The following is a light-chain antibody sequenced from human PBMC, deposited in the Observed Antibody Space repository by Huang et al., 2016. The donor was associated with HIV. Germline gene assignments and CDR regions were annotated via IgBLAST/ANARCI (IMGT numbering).Light chain of an antibody. J-gene: IGKJ1*01. CDR3: QQTYRTPRT. Sequence: DIQMTQSPSSLSASVGDSVTITCRSSQSISSYLNWYQQRPGKAPKLLIYDASTLPSGVPSRFSGSGSGTDFRLTVSSLQPEDFATYYCQQTYRTPRTFGQGTKVEIK. CDR1: QSISSY. V-gene: IGKV1-39*01. CDR2: DAS.